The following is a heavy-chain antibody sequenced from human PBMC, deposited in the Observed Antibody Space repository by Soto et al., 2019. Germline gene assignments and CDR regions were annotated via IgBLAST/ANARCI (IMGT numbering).Heavy chain of an antibody. V-gene: IGHV4-39*01. D-gene: IGHD3-16*02. CDR1: GGSISSSSYY. CDR2: IYYSGST. CDR3: ARLEDYVWGSYRSWAFDI. Sequence: ETLSLTCTVSGGSISSSSYYWGWIRQPPGKGLEWIGSIYYSGSTYYNPSLKSRVTISVDTSKNQFSLKLSSVTAADTAVYYCARLEDYVWGSYRSWAFDIWGQGTMVTVSS. J-gene: IGHJ3*02.